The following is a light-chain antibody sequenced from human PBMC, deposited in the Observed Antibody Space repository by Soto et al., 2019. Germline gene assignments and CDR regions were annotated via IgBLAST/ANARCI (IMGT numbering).Light chain of an antibody. CDR1: SSDVGGYNY. J-gene: IGLJ2*01. CDR3: SSYTTSSTVV. CDR2: DVS. V-gene: IGLV2-14*03. Sequence: QSALTQPASVSGSPGQSITISCTGSSSDVGGYNYVSWYQQHRPGKAPKLMIYDVSNRPSGVSNRFSGSKSGNTASLTISGLQAEDEADYYCSSYTTSSTVVFGGGTKLTVL.